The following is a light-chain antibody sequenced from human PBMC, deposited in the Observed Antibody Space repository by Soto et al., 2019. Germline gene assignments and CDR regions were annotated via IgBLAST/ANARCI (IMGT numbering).Light chain of an antibody. Sequence: QSALTQPASVSGSPGQSITISCTGTSSDVGGYNYVSWYQQHPGKAPKLMIYEVNNRPSGVSNRFSGSKSGNTASLTISGLQAEDEADYYCSSYTSSSTTYVFGTGTQLTVL. CDR3: SSYTSSSTTYV. CDR1: SSDVGGYNY. J-gene: IGLJ1*01. V-gene: IGLV2-14*01. CDR2: EVN.